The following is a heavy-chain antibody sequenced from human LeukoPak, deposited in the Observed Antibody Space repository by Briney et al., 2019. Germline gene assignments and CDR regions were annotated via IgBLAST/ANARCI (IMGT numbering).Heavy chain of an antibody. CDR3: ARSSGWFPDAFDI. J-gene: IGHJ3*02. CDR2: IYHSGST. CDR1: GGSISSSNW. V-gene: IGHV4-4*02. Sequence: SETLSLTCAVSGGSISSSNWWSWIRQPPGKGLEWIGEIYHSGSTNYNPSLKSRVTISVDKSKNQFSLKLSSVTAADTAVYYCARSSGWFPDAFDIWGQGTMVTVSS. D-gene: IGHD6-19*01.